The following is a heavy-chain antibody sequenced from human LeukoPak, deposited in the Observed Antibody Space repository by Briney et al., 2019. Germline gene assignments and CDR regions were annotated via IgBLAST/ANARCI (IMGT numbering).Heavy chain of an antibody. J-gene: IGHJ4*02. CDR1: GGSISSSSYY. Sequence: SETLSLTCTVSGGSISSSSYYWGWIRQPPGKGLEWIGSIYYSGSTYYNPSLKSRVTISVDTSKNQFSLKLSSVTAADTAVYYCARFGSMFYFDYWGQGTLVTVSS. V-gene: IGHV4-39*01. CDR3: ARFGSMFYFDY. CDR2: IYYSGST. D-gene: IGHD3-10*02.